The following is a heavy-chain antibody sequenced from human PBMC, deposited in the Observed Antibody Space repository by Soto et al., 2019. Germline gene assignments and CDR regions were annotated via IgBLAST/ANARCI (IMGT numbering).Heavy chain of an antibody. CDR2: TRSKAKSYTT. CDR1: GFTLSDYY. D-gene: IGHD3-10*01. J-gene: IGHJ4*02. Sequence: EVQLVESGGGLVQPAGSLRVSCVVSGFTLSDYYMDWVRQAPGKGLARIGRTRSKAKSYTTEYAPSVKGRFTISIDVSRTSVLLEMNSVETVDAVVYYCVRVGKEYLTHYFIDYWGQGAFGTFS. V-gene: IGHV3-72*01. CDR3: VRVGKEYLTHYFIDY.